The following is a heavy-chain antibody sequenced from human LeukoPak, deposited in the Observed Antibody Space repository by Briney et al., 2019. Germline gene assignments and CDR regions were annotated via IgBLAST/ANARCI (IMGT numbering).Heavy chain of an antibody. CDR3: AGASMTTVTTIRWFDP. D-gene: IGHD4-17*01. CDR1: GGSFSGYY. V-gene: IGHV4-34*01. J-gene: IGHJ5*02. CDR2: INHSGST. Sequence: SETLSLTCAVYGGSFSGYYWSWIRQPPGKGLEWIGEINHSGSTNYNPSLKSRVTISVDTSKNQFSLKLSSVTAADTAVYYCAGASMTTVTTIRWFDPWGQGTLVTVSS.